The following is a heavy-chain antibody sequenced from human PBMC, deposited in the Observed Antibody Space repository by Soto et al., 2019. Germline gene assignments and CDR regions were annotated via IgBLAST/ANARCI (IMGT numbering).Heavy chain of an antibody. CDR1: GFTFSSYS. CDR3: ARDFRAPDYYDSSGLPFDY. V-gene: IGHV3-48*01. CDR2: ISSSSSTI. J-gene: IGHJ4*02. D-gene: IGHD3-22*01. Sequence: GGSLRLSCAASGFTFSSYSMSWVRQAPGKGLEWVSYISSSSSTIYYADSVKGRFTISRDNAKNSLYLQMNSLRAEDTAVYYCARDFRAPDYYDSSGLPFDYWGQGTLVTVSS.